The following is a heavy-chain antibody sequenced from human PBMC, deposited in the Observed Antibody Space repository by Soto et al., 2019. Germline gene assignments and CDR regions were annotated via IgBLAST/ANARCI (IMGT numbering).Heavy chain of an antibody. J-gene: IGHJ6*02. V-gene: IGHV1-8*01. D-gene: IGHD2-21*02. CDR2: MNPNSDNT. Sequence: ASVKVSCKTSGYTFPSYDINWVRQPTGQGLERMGWMNPNSDNTGYAQKYQGRVTMTRNTSISTAYMELSSLRSEETAVYYCARGRVVTPSRGMDVWGQGTTVAVSS. CDR1: GYTFPSYD. CDR3: ARGRVVTPSRGMDV.